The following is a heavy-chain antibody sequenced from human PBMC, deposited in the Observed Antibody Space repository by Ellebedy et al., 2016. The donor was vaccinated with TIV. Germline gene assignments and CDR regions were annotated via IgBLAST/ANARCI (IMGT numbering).Heavy chain of an antibody. Sequence: GESLKISCAASGFTFSSYAMHWVRQAPGKGLEWVTVISYDGGDEYYADSVKGRFTISRDNSKNTLYLQMNSLRAEDTAVYYCATQLERRGGASSWGQGTLVTVSS. J-gene: IGHJ5*02. D-gene: IGHD5-24*01. CDR3: ATQLERRGGASS. V-gene: IGHV3-30-3*01. CDR2: ISYDGGDE. CDR1: GFTFSSYA.